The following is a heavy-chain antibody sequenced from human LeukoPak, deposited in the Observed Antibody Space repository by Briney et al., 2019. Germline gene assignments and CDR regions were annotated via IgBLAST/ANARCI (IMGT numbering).Heavy chain of an antibody. CDR2: LDPADGDT. Sequence: GASVKVSCKASGYIFTDYYMYWLQQAPGKGLEWMGRLDPADGDTIFAERFQGRLTLTADTSKDTAYMELSSLRSDDTAVYYCARENYNYDILTGYSEVPGDYWGQGTLVTVSS. CDR1: GYIFTDYY. D-gene: IGHD3-9*01. V-gene: IGHV1-69-2*01. J-gene: IGHJ4*02. CDR3: ARENYNYDILTGYSEVPGDY.